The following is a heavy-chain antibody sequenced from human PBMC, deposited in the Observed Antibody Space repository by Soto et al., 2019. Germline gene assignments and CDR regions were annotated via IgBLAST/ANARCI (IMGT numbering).Heavy chain of an antibody. CDR3: TRVPMMYYGAGRYGYFDS. CDR1: GEAFTVFY. Sequence: SETLPLTCAVHGEAFTVFYWSVMRQAPGMGLEWIGQINHSGITNYNPSLKSQVTIQLDTSKNQFYLNMTSVTAAETAFYSCTRVPMMYYGAGRYGYFDSWRKGPRVAVSS. D-gene: IGHD3-10*01. J-gene: IGHJ4*02. V-gene: IGHV4-34*01. CDR2: INHSGIT.